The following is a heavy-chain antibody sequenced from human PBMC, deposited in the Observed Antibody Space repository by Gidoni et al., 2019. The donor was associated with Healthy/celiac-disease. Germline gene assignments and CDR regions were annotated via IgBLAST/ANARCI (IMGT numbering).Heavy chain of an antibody. CDR3: ARRRALGYYYDSSGYYTPRRGAFDI. J-gene: IGHJ3*02. CDR2: ST. Sequence: STYYNPSLKSRVTISVDTSKNQFSLKLSSVTAADTAVYYCARRRALGYYYDSSGYYTPRRGAFDIWGQGTMVTVSS. D-gene: IGHD3-22*01. V-gene: IGHV4-39*01.